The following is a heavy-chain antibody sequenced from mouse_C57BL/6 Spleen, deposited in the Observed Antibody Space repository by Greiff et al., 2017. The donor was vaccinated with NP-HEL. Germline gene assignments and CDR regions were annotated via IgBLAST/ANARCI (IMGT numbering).Heavy chain of an antibody. J-gene: IGHJ1*03. V-gene: IGHV7-3*01. Sequence: VKLVESGGGLVQPGGSLSLSCAASGFTFTDYYMSWVRQPPGKALEWLGFIRNKANGYTTEYSASVKGRFTISRDNSQSILYLQMNALRAEDSATYYCARWLLLHWYFDVWGTGTTVTVSS. CDR3: ARWLLLHWYFDV. CDR1: GFTFTDYY. D-gene: IGHD2-3*01. CDR2: IRNKANGYTT.